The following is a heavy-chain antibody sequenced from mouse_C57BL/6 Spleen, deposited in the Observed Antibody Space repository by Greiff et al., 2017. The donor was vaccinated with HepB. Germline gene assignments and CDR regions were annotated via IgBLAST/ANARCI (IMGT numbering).Heavy chain of an antibody. J-gene: IGHJ3*01. V-gene: IGHV1-81*01. CDR2: IYPRSGNT. D-gene: IGHD2-4*01. CDR1: GYTFTSYG. CDR3: ARWYDYDGAWFAY. Sequence: QVQLQQSGAELARPGASVKLSCKASGYTFTSYGISWVKQRTGQGLEWIGEIYPRSGNTYYNEKFKGKATLTADKSSSTAYMELRSLTSEDSAVYFCARWYDYDGAWFAYWGQGTLVTVSA.